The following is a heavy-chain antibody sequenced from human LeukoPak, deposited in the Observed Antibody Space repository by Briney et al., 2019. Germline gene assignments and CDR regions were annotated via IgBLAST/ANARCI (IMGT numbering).Heavy chain of an antibody. CDR2: ISGSGSSI. J-gene: IGHJ4*02. CDR3: AGGKRRFDY. D-gene: IGHD3-16*01. CDR1: GFSFSESY. Sequence: PGGSLRLSCEASGFSFSESYMSWIRQAPGKGLQWVAYISGSGSSIYYADSVRGRFTVSRDNARNSLYLHMNSLKADDTAVYYCAGGKRRFDYWGQGTLVTVSS. V-gene: IGHV3-11*01.